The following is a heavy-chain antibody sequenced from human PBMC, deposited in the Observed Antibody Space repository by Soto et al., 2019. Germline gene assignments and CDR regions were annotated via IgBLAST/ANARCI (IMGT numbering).Heavy chain of an antibody. J-gene: IGHJ4*02. V-gene: IGHV4-31*03. CDR1: GGSISSGGYY. CDR3: ARQRPLYYFHY. Sequence: SETLSLTCTVSGGSISSGGYYWSWIRQHPGKGLEWIGYIYYSGSTYYNPSLKSRVTISVDTSKNQFSLKLSSVTAADTAVYYCARQRPLYYFHYWGQGTLVTVSS. CDR2: IYYSGST.